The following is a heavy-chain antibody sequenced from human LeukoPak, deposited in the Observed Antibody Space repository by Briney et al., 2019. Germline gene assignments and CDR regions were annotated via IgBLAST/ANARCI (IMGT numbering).Heavy chain of an antibody. V-gene: IGHV4-34*01. D-gene: IGHD2-15*01. CDR3: ARPHFCSATTCPGPFHI. J-gene: IGHJ3*02. CDR1: GGSFSGYY. Sequence: ASETLSLTCAVYGGSFSGYYWSWIRQPPGKGLEWIGEVNHRGDTIYNPSLKRRVIMSVDTSKNQFFLHLNSMTAADTAVYYCARPHFCSATTCPGPFHIWSQGTMVTVSS. CDR2: VNHRGDT.